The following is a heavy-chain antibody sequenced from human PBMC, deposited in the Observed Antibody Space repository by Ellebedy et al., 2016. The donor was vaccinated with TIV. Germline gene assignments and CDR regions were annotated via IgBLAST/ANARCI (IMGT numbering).Heavy chain of an antibody. J-gene: IGHJ4*02. D-gene: IGHD5-12*01. V-gene: IGHV4-39*07. CDR2: IYYSGST. CDR1: GGSISSSSYY. CDR3: ARGNQYSGFDY. Sequence: SETLSLTXTVSGGSISSSSYYWGWIRQPPGKGLEWIGSIYYSGSTYYNPSLKSRVTISVDTSKNQFSLKLSSVTAADTAVYYCARGNQYSGFDYWGQGTLVTVSS.